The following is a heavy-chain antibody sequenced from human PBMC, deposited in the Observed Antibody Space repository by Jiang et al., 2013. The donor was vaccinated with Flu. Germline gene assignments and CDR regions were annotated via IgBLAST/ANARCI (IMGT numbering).Heavy chain of an antibody. CDR2: ISVYSGDT. J-gene: IGHJ4*02. CDR1: GYTFSNYG. CDR3: ARDAAPYCGGGSCYGFFDL. V-gene: IGHV1-18*04. D-gene: IGHD2-15*01. Sequence: YGAEVKKPGASVNVSCKASGYTFSNYGITWVRQAPGQGLELMGWISVYSGDTNSGQKFPGRVTIITDRSTSTVYMELRNLRSDDTGVYYCARDAAPYCGGGSCYGFFDLWGQGTLV.